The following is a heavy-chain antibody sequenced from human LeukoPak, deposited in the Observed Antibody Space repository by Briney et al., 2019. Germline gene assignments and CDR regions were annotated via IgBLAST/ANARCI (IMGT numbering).Heavy chain of an antibody. J-gene: IGHJ4*02. D-gene: IGHD3-22*01. CDR1: GGSISSYY. V-gene: IGHV4-59*08. CDR2: IYYSGST. CDR3: ASTYYYDSSGYYYSLDY. Sequence: SETLSLTCTVSGGSISSYYWSWIRQPPGKGLEWIGYIYYSGSTNYNPSLKSRVTISVDTSKIQFSLKLSSVTAADTAVYYCASTYYYDSSGYYYSLDYWGQGTLVTVSS.